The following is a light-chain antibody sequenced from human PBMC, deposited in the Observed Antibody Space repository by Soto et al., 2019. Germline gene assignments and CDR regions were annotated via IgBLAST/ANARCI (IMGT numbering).Light chain of an antibody. Sequence: EIVMTQSPATLSVSPGERVTLSCRASQRVSSNLAWYQQKPGQAPRLLIYGAFTRATGGPARFSGTGSGTEFTLTISSLQSEDFAVYYCQQYNNWPHTFGQGTKLEIK. V-gene: IGKV3-15*01. CDR2: GAF. J-gene: IGKJ2*01. CDR1: QRVSSN. CDR3: QQYNNWPHT.